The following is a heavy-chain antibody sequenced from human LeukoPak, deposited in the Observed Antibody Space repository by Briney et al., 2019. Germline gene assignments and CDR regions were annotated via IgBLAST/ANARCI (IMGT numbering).Heavy chain of an antibody. D-gene: IGHD4-23*01. CDR3: ARDFPMCTVVTPAPYDY. Sequence: ASVKVSCKASGHTFTSYAMHWVRQAPRQRLEWMGWINAGNGNTKYSQKFQGRVTITRDTSASTAYMELSSLRSEDTAVYYCARDFPMCTVVTPAPYDYWGQGTLVTVSS. CDR1: GHTFTSYA. J-gene: IGHJ4*02. V-gene: IGHV1-3*01. CDR2: INAGNGNT.